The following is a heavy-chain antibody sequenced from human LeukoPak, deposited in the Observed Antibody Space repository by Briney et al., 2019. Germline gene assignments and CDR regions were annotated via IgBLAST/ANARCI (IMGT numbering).Heavy chain of an antibody. V-gene: IGHV3-23*01. Sequence: GGSLRLSCAASGFTFSTYTMNWVRQAPGKGLEWVSGTSGSGGSTYYADSVKGRFTISRDNSKNTLYLQMNSLRAEDTAVYYCAKTPDSYGSWYFDYWGQGTLVTVSS. CDR2: TSGSGGST. J-gene: IGHJ4*02. CDR3: AKTPDSYGSWYFDY. D-gene: IGHD5-18*01. CDR1: GFTFSTYT.